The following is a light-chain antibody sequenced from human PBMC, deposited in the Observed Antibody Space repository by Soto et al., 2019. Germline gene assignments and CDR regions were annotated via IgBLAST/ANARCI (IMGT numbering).Light chain of an antibody. J-gene: IGKJ2*01. CDR3: QQYGTSLYT. CDR1: QSVNSNY. CDR2: GAS. V-gene: IGKV3-20*01. Sequence: EIVLTQSPGTLSLSPGERATLSCRASQSVNSNYLAWYQHKPGQAPRLLIYGASSRATGIPDRFSGSGSGTDFTLTISRLEPEDCALYYCQQYGTSLYTFGQGTKLEIK.